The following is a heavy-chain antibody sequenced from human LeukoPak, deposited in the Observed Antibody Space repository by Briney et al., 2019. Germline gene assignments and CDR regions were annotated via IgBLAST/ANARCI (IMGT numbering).Heavy chain of an antibody. CDR2: IQQDGSEK. J-gene: IGHJ4*02. V-gene: IGHV3-7*01. CDR1: GLTFSDYW. CDR3: ARWAASFDF. Sequence: GGSLRLSCAASGLTFSDYWMSWVRQAPGEGLEWVANIQQDGSEKYYVDSVTGRFTISRDNAKNSLYLQMNNLRAEDTAVYYCARWAASFDFWGQGTLVTVSS. D-gene: IGHD6-25*01.